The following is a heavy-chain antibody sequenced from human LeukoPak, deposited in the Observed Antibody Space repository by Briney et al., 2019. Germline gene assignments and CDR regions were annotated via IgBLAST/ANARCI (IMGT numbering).Heavy chain of an antibody. V-gene: IGHV3-53*01. CDR1: GFTFSDSS. J-gene: IGHJ6*02. CDR3: ALSSGPSSYFYGLDV. CDR2: IYSGGST. Sequence: GGSLRLSCAASGFTFSDSSMNWVRQAPGKGLEWVSIIYSGGSTYYADSVKGRFTISRDNSENTVHLQMNSLRAEDTAVYYCALSSGPSSYFYGLDVWGQGTTVIVSS. D-gene: IGHD3-22*01.